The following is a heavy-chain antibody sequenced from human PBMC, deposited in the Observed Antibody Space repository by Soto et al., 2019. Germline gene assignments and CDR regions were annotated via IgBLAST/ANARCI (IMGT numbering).Heavy chain of an antibody. CDR3: ARVPSRLLGCSSTSCYVGSGYYYYMDV. D-gene: IGHD2-2*01. V-gene: IGHV1-18*01. CDR2: ISAYNGNT. J-gene: IGHJ6*03. CDR1: GYTFTSYG. Sequence: QVQLVQSGAEVKKPGASVKVSCKASGYTFTSYGISWVRQAPGQGLEWMGWISAYNGNTNYAQKLQGRVTMTTDTSTSTAYMELRSLRSDDTAVYYCARVPSRLLGCSSTSCYVGSGYYYYMDVWGKGTTVTVSS.